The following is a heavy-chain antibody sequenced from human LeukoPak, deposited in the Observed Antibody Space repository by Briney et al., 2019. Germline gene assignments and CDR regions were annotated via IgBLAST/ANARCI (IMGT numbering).Heavy chain of an antibody. D-gene: IGHD6-13*01. CDR1: GDSFSSNSAA. V-gene: IGHV6-1*01. CDR2: TYYRSKWYN. J-gene: IGHJ4*02. Sequence: SQTLSLTCAISGDSFSSNSAAWNWIRQSPSRGLEWLGRTYYRSKWYNDYAVSVESRITFNPDTSKNQFSLQLNSVTPEDTAVYYCARGHHFNSWQFDYWGQGTLVTVSS. CDR3: ARGHHFNSWQFDY.